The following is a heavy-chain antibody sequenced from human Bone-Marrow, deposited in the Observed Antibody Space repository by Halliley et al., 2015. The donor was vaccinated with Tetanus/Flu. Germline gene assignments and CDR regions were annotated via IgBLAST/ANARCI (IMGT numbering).Heavy chain of an antibody. J-gene: IGHJ4*02. V-gene: IGHV4-31*03. D-gene: IGHD2-21*02. Sequence: TLSLTCTVSGGSISGGDYYWSWIRQHPGKGLEWIGNIFYSGSTYYNPSLKSRLTISVDTSKNQFSLKLSSVTAADTAVYYCARAIVVLTANYFDYWGQGTLVTVSS. CDR3: ARAIVVLTANYFDY. CDR1: GGSISGGDYY. CDR2: IFYSGST.